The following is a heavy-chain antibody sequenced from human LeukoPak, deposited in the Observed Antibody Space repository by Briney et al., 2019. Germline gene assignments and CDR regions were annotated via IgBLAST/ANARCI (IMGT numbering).Heavy chain of an antibody. V-gene: IGHV3-30-3*01. CDR1: GFTFSSYA. CDR3: AREGIAVAGRRYYYYGMDV. D-gene: IGHD6-19*01. Sequence: GGSLRLSCAASGFTFSSYAMHWVRQAPGKGLEWVAVISYDGSNKYYADSVKGRFTISRDNSKNTLYLQMNSLRAEDTAVYYCAREGIAVAGRRYYYYGMDVWGQGTTVAVSS. CDR2: ISYDGSNK. J-gene: IGHJ6*02.